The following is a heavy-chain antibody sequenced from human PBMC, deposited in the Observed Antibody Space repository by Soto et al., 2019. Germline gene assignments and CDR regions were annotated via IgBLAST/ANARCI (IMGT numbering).Heavy chain of an antibody. J-gene: IGHJ6*01. CDR2: SIPRFRAA. Sequence: QVQLVQSGADVREPGSSVKVTCKASGVTFSNDAISWVRQAPGQGLEWMGLSIPRFRAANYAQKFQGRVTIKVDESTGTADMELRGLPSADTAVYYCGRNRWTESMGYGFYLGMDVWGQGTTVTVSS. D-gene: IGHD5-18*01. V-gene: IGHV1-69*01. CDR3: GRNRWTESMGYGFYLGMDV. CDR1: GVTFSNDA.